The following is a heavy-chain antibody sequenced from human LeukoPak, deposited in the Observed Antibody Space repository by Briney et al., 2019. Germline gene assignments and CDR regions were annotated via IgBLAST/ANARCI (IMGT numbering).Heavy chain of an antibody. CDR3: ARGPPYSSSWYGY. Sequence: SETLSLTCAVYGGSFSGHYCSWIRQSPGKGLEWIGEISHSGSTDYNPSLKSRVTISVDTSKNQFSLEVRSVTAADTALYYCARGPPYSSSWYGYWGQGTLVTVSS. CDR2: ISHSGST. D-gene: IGHD6-13*01. CDR1: GGSFSGHY. J-gene: IGHJ4*02. V-gene: IGHV4-34*01.